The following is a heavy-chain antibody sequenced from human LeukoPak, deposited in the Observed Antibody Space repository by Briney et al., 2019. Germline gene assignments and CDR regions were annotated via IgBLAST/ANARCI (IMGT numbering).Heavy chain of an antibody. Sequence: GGSLTLSCAASGFTFSTYWMTWVRQAPGKGLEWVASINEYESKKSYVDSVKGRFTISRDNAQKSLYLEMNSLRAEDTAVYYCARAVTSTEGYWGQGTLVSVSS. CDR3: ARAVTSTEGY. CDR2: INEYESKK. CDR1: GFTFSTYW. V-gene: IGHV3-7*03. J-gene: IGHJ4*02.